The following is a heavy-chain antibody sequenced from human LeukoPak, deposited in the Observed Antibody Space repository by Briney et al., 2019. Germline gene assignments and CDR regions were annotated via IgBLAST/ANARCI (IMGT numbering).Heavy chain of an antibody. CDR2: ISSSSSYI. CDR1: GFTFSSYS. Sequence: PGGSLRLSCAASGFTFSSYSMNWVRQAPGKGLEWVPSISSSSSYIYYADSVKGRFTISRDNAKNSLYLQMNSLRAEDTAVYYCARDLGDTAMVYFDYCGQGTLVTVSS. V-gene: IGHV3-21*01. CDR3: ARDLGDTAMVYFDY. D-gene: IGHD5-18*01. J-gene: IGHJ4*02.